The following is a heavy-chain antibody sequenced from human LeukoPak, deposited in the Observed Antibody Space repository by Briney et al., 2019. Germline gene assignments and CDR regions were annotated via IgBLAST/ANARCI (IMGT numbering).Heavy chain of an antibody. V-gene: IGHV3-53*01. CDR3: ARLTMVLAFDI. CDR1: GVTVSSNY. Sequence: GGSLRLSCAASGVTVSSNYMSWVRQAPGKGLEWVSVIYSGGTTYYADSVKGRFTISRDSSKNTLYLQMNSLRAEDTAVYYCARLTMVLAFDIWGQGTMVTVSS. CDR2: IYSGGTT. J-gene: IGHJ3*02. D-gene: IGHD4/OR15-4a*01.